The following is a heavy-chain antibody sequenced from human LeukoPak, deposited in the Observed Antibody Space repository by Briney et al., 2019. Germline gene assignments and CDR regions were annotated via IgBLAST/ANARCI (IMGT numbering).Heavy chain of an antibody. D-gene: IGHD3-9*01. CDR2: INHSGIT. J-gene: IGHJ3*02. CDR3: ASAYYDILTGYYSVDAFDI. CDR1: GGSFSGYF. V-gene: IGHV4-34*01. Sequence: PSETLSLTCAVYGGSFSGYFWSWIRQPPGKGLEWIGEINHSGITNYNPSLKSRVTISVDTSKNQFSLKLSSATAADTAVYYCASAYYDILTGYYSVDAFDIWGQGTMVTVSS.